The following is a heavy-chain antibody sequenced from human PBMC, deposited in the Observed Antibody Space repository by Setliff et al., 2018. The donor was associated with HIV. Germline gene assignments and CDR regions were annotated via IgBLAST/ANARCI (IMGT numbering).Heavy chain of an antibody. CDR1: GFTFSSYA. CDR3: ARVRYCGSPSCRKEFDF. CDR2: ISSDGNKK. D-gene: IGHD2-21*01. V-gene: IGHV3-30*04. J-gene: IGHJ4*02. Sequence: GGSLRLSCVASGFTFSSYAMHWVRQAPGKGLEWVAVISSDGNKKYYADSVKGRFTISRDNSKNTVYLQMNSLRVDDTAVYYCARVRYCGSPSCRKEFDFWGQGTLVTVSS.